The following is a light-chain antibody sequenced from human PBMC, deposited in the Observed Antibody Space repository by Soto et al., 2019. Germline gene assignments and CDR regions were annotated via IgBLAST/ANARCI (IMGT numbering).Light chain of an antibody. Sequence: ETVMTQSPATLSVSPGERATLSCRASQSVNSNLAWYQQKLGQAPRVLIYGASTRATGIPARFSGSGSETEFILTISSPQSEDFAVYYCQHYNTWPWTFGQGTKVEI. J-gene: IGKJ1*01. CDR1: QSVNSN. V-gene: IGKV3-15*01. CDR3: QHYNTWPWT. CDR2: GAS.